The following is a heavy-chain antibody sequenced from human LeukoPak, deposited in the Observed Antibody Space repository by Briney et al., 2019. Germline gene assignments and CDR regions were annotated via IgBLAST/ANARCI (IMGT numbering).Heavy chain of an antibody. CDR1: GGSFSGYY. J-gene: IGHJ4*02. V-gene: IGHV4-31*11. CDR2: IYYSGST. Sequence: TLSLTCAVYGGSFSGYYWSWIRQHPGKGLEWIGYIYYSGSTYYNPSLKSRVTISVDTSKNQFSLKLSSVTAADTAVYYCARGRNYIPLFDYWGQGTLVTVSS. D-gene: IGHD1-7*01. CDR3: ARGRNYIPLFDY.